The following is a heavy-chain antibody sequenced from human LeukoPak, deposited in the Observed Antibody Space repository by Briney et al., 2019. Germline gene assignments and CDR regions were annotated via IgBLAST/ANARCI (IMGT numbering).Heavy chain of an antibody. V-gene: IGHV3-23*01. D-gene: IGHD6-19*01. CDR1: GFTFSSYA. J-gene: IGHJ4*02. Sequence: GGSLRLSCAASGFTFSSYAMSWVRQAPGKGLEWVSAISGSASNTYYADSVKGRFTISRDNSKNTLYLQMTSLRAEDTAVYYCAKDGAYNSVWFPNDYWGQGTLVTASS. CDR3: AKDGAYNSVWFPNDY. CDR2: ISGSASNT.